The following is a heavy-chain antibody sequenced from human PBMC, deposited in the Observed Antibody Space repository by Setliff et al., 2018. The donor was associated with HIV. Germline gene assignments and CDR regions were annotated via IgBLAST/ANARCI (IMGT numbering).Heavy chain of an antibody. CDR3: ARHVSGSYRSPFQH. Sequence: SETLSLTCTVSGGSISSYYWSWIRQPPGKGLEWMGYMYYSGSTNYNPSLKSRVTIPGDTSKNQFSLKLTSVTAADTAVYYCARHVSGSYRSPFQHWGQGALVTVSS. CDR2: MYYSGST. J-gene: IGHJ1*01. CDR1: GGSISSYY. V-gene: IGHV4-59*08. D-gene: IGHD1-26*01.